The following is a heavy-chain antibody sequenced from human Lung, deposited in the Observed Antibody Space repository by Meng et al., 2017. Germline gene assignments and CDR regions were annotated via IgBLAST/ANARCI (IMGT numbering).Heavy chain of an antibody. Sequence: VESGGDLVKPGGSLRISFAASGFTFSSYWMHWVRQTPGKGLVWVSRINTDGTTTTYADSVKGRFTISRDNAKNTLYLQMNSLRGEDTAVYYCARDVAGRGGYWGQGTLVTVSS. D-gene: IGHD1-26*01. CDR2: INTDGTTT. CDR1: GFTFSSYW. CDR3: ARDVAGRGGY. V-gene: IGHV3-74*01. J-gene: IGHJ4*02.